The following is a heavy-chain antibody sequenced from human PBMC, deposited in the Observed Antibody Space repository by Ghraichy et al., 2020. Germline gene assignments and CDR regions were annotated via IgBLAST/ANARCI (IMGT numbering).Heavy chain of an antibody. V-gene: IGHV5-51*01. CDR2: IYPGDSDT. CDR1: GYSFTSYW. D-gene: IGHD6-13*01. Sequence: GESLNISCKGSGYSFTSYWIGWVRQMPGKGLEWMGIIYPGDSDTRYSPSFQGQVTISADKSISTAYLQWSSLKASDTAMYYCARQGGIAAAGTENYYYYGMDVWGQGTTVTVSS. J-gene: IGHJ6*02. CDR3: ARQGGIAAAGTENYYYYGMDV.